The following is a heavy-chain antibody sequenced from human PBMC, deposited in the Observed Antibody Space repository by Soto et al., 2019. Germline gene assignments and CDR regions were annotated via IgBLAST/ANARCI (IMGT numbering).Heavy chain of an antibody. CDR1: GFTFSNYG. J-gene: IGHJ4*02. CDR3: AKDGPRYSSGWYYFDF. V-gene: IGHV3-30*18. CDR2: ISYDGSNK. D-gene: IGHD6-19*01. Sequence: GGSLRLSCAASGFTFSNYGMHWVRQAPGKGLEWVAVISYDGSNKYYPDSVQGRFSISRDNSKNTLYLQMNSPRPEDTAVYYCAKDGPRYSSGWYYFDFWGQGTLVTVSS.